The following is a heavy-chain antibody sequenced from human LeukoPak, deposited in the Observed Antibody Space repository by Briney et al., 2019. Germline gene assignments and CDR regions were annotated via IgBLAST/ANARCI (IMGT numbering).Heavy chain of an antibody. CDR1: GFTFDDYS. CDR3: TKMRRGGGGLDI. CDR2: INWNSGTI. J-gene: IGHJ4*02. D-gene: IGHD2-15*01. Sequence: GGSLRLSCAASGFTFDDYSMQWVRQAPGKGLEWVSGINWNSGTIGYADSVKGLFTISRDNAKNSLYLQMNSLRAEDTALYYCTKMRRGGGGLDIWGQGTLVTVSA. V-gene: IGHV3-9*01.